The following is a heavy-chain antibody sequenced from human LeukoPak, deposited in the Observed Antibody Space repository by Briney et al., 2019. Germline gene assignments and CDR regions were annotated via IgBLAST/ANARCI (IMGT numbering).Heavy chain of an antibody. V-gene: IGHV3-21*01. J-gene: IGHJ4*02. D-gene: IGHD2-2*02. Sequence: GGSLRLSCAGSGFNFIDNSMHWVRQAPGKGLEWVSPISSSNTYIYYRDSVKGRFTISRDNAKNSLFLQMSSLRDEDTAVYYCARGYCSGTSCYMFASWGQGTRVTVSS. CDR3: ARGYCSGTSCYMFAS. CDR2: ISSSNTYI. CDR1: GFNFIDNS.